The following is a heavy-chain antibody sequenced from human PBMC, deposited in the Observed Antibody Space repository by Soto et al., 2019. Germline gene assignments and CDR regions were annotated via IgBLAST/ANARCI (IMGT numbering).Heavy chain of an antibody. D-gene: IGHD6-25*01. CDR3: GKSQQRGGGFDY. Sequence: GGSLRLSCAASGFTFSSYAMSWVRQAPGKGLEWVSAISGSGGSTYYADSVKGRFTISRDNSKNTLYLQMNSLRAEDSALSYGGKSQQRGGGFDYWGQGTLVTVSS. CDR1: GFTFSSYA. CDR2: ISGSGGST. V-gene: IGHV3-23*01. J-gene: IGHJ4*02.